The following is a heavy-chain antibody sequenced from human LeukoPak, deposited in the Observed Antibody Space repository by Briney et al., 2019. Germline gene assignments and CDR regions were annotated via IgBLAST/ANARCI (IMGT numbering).Heavy chain of an antibody. D-gene: IGHD3-10*01. CDR3: ASGRGRASDYYYGMDV. J-gene: IGHJ6*02. CDR1: GFNFANHA. Sequence: PGGSLRLSCAASGFNFANHAMSWVRQTPGKGLEWVSAISGGGDITYYADSVRGRFTISRDNSKDTLFLQMHSLRPGDTAGYYCASGRGRASDYYYGMDVWGQGTTVTVSS. V-gene: IGHV3-23*01. CDR2: ISGGGDIT.